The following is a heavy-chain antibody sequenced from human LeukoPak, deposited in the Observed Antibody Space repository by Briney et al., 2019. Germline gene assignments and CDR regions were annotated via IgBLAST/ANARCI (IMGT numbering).Heavy chain of an antibody. D-gene: IGHD2-8*01. CDR2: IYYSGST. V-gene: IGHV4-59*01. CDR3: ARGDGVMTY. CDR1: GGSISSYY. J-gene: IGHJ4*02. Sequence: SETLSLTCTVSGGSISSYYWSWIRQPPGKGLEWIGYIYYSGSTYYNPSLKSRVTISVDTSKNQFSLKLSSVTAADTAVYYCARGDGVMTYWGQGTLVTVSS.